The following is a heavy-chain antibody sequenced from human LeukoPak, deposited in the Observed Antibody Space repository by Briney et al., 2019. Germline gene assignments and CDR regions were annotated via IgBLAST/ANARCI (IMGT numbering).Heavy chain of an antibody. Sequence: SETLSLTCAVYGGSFSGYYWSWIRQPPGKGLEWIGEINHSGSTNYNPSLKSRVTISVDTSKNQFSLKLSSVTAADTAVYYCARYDFWSGVPFDYWGQGTLVTVSS. CDR3: ARYDFWSGVPFDY. CDR1: GGSFSGYY. D-gene: IGHD3-3*01. J-gene: IGHJ4*02. V-gene: IGHV4-34*01. CDR2: INHSGST.